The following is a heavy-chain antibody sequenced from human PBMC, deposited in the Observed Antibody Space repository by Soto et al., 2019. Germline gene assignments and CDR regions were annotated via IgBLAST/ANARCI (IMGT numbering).Heavy chain of an antibody. D-gene: IGHD3-10*01. CDR2: VHDNGDT. Sequence: PSETLSLTCTVSGGSITCSTCYWGWIRQPPGMGLEWIGTVHDNGDTYFSPSLNSRVTISIDTSKNQFSLKLNSVTAADTAIYLCASTSRSSAYDYWSQGTLGTVS. CDR1: GGSITCSTCY. J-gene: IGHJ4*02. CDR3: ASTSRSSAYDY. V-gene: IGHV4-39*01.